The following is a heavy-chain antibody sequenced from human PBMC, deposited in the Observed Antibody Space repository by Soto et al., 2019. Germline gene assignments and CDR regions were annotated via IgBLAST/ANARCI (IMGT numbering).Heavy chain of an antibody. CDR1: GYTFTSYG. Sequence: ASVKVSFKASGYTFTSYGISWVRQAPGQGLEWMGWISAYNGNTNYAQKLQGRVTMTTDTSTSTAYMELRSLRSDDTAVYYCARDSAAAGNVYPEYWGQGTLVTVSS. CDR2: ISAYNGNT. CDR3: ARDSAAAGNVYPEY. D-gene: IGHD6-13*01. V-gene: IGHV1-18*01. J-gene: IGHJ4*02.